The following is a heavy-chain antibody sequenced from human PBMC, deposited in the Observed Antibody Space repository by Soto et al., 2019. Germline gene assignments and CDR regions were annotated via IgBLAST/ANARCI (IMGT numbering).Heavy chain of an antibody. CDR1: GGSISSYY. V-gene: IGHV4-59*01. CDR2: IYCSGST. J-gene: IGHJ3*02. Sequence: SETLSLTCTVSGGSISSYYWSWIRQPPGKGLEWIGYIYCSGSTNYNPSLKSRVTISVDTSKNQFSLKLSSVTAADTAVYYCARMLTYYYDSSGYSDAFDIWGQGTMVTVSS. CDR3: ARMLTYYYDSSGYSDAFDI. D-gene: IGHD3-22*01.